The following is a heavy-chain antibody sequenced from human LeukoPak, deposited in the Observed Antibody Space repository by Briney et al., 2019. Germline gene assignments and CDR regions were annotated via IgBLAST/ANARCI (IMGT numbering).Heavy chain of an antibody. J-gene: IGHJ4*02. CDR3: ARGEYGSGSYHIDY. V-gene: IGHV3-11*06. CDR1: GFTFSDYY. Sequence: TGGSLRLSCAASGFTFSDYYMSWIRQAPGKGLEWVSFISSSSSYVYYADSVKGRFTISRDNAKNSLYLQMNSLRAEDTAVYYCARGEYGSGSYHIDYWGQGTLVTVSS. D-gene: IGHD3-10*01. CDR2: ISSSSSYV.